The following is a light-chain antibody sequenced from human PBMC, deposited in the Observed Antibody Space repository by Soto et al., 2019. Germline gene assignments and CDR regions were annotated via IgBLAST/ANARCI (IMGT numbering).Light chain of an antibody. Sequence: EIVMTQSPGTLSLSPGERATLSCRASQSVSSSLAWWQQKPGQPPRLLIYGASTRATGIPDRFSGSGSGTEFTLTISSLQSEDFAVYYCQQYNNSPPSTFGQGTKVEIK. CDR2: GAS. CDR1: QSVSSS. CDR3: QQYNNSPPST. V-gene: IGKV3-15*01. J-gene: IGKJ1*01.